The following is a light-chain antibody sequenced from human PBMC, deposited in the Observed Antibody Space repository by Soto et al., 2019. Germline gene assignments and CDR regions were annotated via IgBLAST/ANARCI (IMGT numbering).Light chain of an antibody. Sequence: QSVLTQPPSASGTPGQRVTTSCSGSSSNIGSNTVNWYQQLPGTAPKLLIYSNNQRPSGVPDRFSCCKSGTSASLAISGLQSEDEADYYCASWDDSLNGHVVFGGGTKLTVL. J-gene: IGLJ2*01. CDR2: SNN. CDR1: SSNIGSNT. V-gene: IGLV1-44*01. CDR3: ASWDDSLNGHVV.